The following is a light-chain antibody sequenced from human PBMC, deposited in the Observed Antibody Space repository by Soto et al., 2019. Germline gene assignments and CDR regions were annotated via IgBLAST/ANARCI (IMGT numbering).Light chain of an antibody. CDR1: QSVSSSY. V-gene: IGKV3-20*01. J-gene: IGKJ1*01. Sequence: DIVLTQSPGTLSLTPGERATLSCRASQSVSSSYLAWYQQKPGQAPRLLIYGASSRATGIPDRFSGSGSGTDFTLTISRLEPEDFAVYYCQQYGSSPRTFGQGTRWISN. CDR3: QQYGSSPRT. CDR2: GAS.